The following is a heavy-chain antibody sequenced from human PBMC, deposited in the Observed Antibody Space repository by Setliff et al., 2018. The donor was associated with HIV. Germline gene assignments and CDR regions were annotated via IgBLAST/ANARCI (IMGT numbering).Heavy chain of an antibody. V-gene: IGHV1-46*01. CDR2: INPSGGST. D-gene: IGHD3-22*01. Sequence: ASVKVSCKASGYTFTRYFMHCVRQAPGQGLEWLGMINPSGGSTWYAQKFQGRVTITRVTSASTVYMELSGLRSEDTAVYYCARDLSIDSSGYPRIGYSYMDVWGKGTTVTVSS. CDR1: GYTFTRYF. J-gene: IGHJ6*03. CDR3: ARDLSIDSSGYPRIGYSYMDV.